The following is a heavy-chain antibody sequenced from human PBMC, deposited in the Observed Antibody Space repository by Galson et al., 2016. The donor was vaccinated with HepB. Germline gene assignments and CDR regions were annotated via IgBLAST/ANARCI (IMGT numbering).Heavy chain of an antibody. Sequence: SLRLSCAASGFTFSSYAMSWVRQAPGKGLEWVSAISGRGGRTYYADSVKARFTISRDNSKNTLYLQMNSLRAEDTAVYYWAKDSLLHMYYFDYWGQGTLVTVSS. CDR1: GFTFSSYA. CDR2: ISGRGGRT. CDR3: AKDSLLHMYYFDY. J-gene: IGHJ4*02. V-gene: IGHV3-23*01.